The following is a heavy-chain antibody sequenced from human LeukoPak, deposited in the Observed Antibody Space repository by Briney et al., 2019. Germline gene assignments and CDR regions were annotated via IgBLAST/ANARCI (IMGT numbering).Heavy chain of an antibody. CDR3: ARLKPTRWFDP. CDR1: GDSISNYF. J-gene: IGHJ5*02. V-gene: IGHV4-4*07. CDR2: IYPSGSK. Sequence: PSETLSLTCTVSGDSISNYFWTWIRQPAGRGLGWIGRIYPSGSKTYNPSLKSRVTMSLDTSTNQFSLELSSVTAADTAVYYCARLKPTRWFDPWGQGTLVTVSS.